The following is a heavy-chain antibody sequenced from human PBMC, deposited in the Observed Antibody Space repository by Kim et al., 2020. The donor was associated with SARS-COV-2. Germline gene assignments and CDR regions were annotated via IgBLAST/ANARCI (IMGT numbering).Heavy chain of an antibody. J-gene: IGHJ4*02. D-gene: IGHD3-10*01. V-gene: IGHV3-49*03. Sequence: GGSLRLSCTASGFTFGDYAMSWFRQAPGKGLEWVGFIRSKAYGGTTEYAASVKGRFTISRDDSKSIAYLQMNSLKTEDTAVYYCTRGRPIAYYYGSGSYLDYWGQGTLVTASS. CDR1: GFTFGDYA. CDR3: TRGRPIAYYYGSGSYLDY. CDR2: IRSKAYGGTT.